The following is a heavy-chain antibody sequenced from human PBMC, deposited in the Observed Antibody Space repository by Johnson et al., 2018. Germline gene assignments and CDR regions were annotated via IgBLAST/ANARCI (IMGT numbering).Heavy chain of an antibody. V-gene: IGHV4-61*02. D-gene: IGHD3-16*02. CDR1: GRSIGSGNYY. CDR2: IYITGRT. Sequence: QVQLQESGPGLVKPGQTXSLTCTVSGRSIGSGNYYWSWIRQPAGKGLEWIGRIYITGRTNYNPSLNGRITISVDTSKNQISLKLSSVTAADTAVYYWARDTAMITFGGFIGDYMDVWGKGTTVTVSS. CDR3: ARDTAMITFGGFIGDYMDV. J-gene: IGHJ6*03.